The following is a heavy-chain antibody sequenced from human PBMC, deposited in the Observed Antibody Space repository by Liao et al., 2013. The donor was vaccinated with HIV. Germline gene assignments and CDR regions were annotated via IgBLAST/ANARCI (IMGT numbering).Heavy chain of an antibody. D-gene: IGHD3-3*01. CDR2: IYSSGSA. CDR1: GDSISSGSYY. CDR3: ARTDQYYDFWNGYENWFDP. V-gene: IGHV4-61*02. J-gene: IGHJ5*02. Sequence: QVQLQESGPGLVKPSQTLSLTCTVSGDSISSGSYYWSWIRQPAGKGLEWIGRIYSSGSANYNPSLKSRVTMSVDTSKNQFSLKLSSVTAADTAVYYCARTDQYYDFWNGYENWFDPWGQGTLVTVSS.